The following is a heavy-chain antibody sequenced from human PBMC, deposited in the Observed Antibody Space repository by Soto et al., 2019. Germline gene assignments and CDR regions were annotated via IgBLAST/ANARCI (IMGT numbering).Heavy chain of an antibody. J-gene: IGHJ4*02. D-gene: IGHD3-3*01. CDR1: GFTVSSVY. CDR3: ARDILGGAYDFWH. Sequence: GGSLRLSCAASGFTVSSVYMTLVRQAPGKGLEWVSVITSGGSTYYADSVRGRFTISRDNSKNTLYLQMNSLRAEDTAVYYCARDILGGAYDFWHGGQGTLVTVSS. V-gene: IGHV3-66*01. CDR2: ITSGGST.